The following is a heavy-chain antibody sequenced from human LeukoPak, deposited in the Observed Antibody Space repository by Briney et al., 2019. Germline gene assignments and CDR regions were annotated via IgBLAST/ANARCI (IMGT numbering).Heavy chain of an antibody. V-gene: IGHV3-21*01. J-gene: IGHJ4*02. CDR3: ARTATDTGEFDY. D-gene: IGHD6-13*01. CDR1: GFTFGSYS. CDR2: ISSSSSSI. Sequence: GGSLRLSCAASGFTFGSYSMNWVRQAPGKGLECVSSISSSSSSIYYADSVKGRFTISRDDAKNSLYLQMNSLRAEDTAVYYCARTATDTGEFDYWGQGTLVTVSS.